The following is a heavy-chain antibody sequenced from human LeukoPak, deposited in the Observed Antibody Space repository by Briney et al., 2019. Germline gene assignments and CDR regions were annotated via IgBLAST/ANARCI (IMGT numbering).Heavy chain of an antibody. D-gene: IGHD3-10*01. V-gene: IGHV3-30*18. CDR1: GFTFSSYA. Sequence: GGSLRLSCAASGFTFSSYAMSWVRRAPGKGLEWVAIISYDGGKKDYADSVKGRFTISRDNSKNTLYLQMNSLRAEDTAVYYCAKVLIWTYGSGNYYKGAFDIWGQGTMVTVFS. CDR2: ISYDGGKK. J-gene: IGHJ3*02. CDR3: AKVLIWTYGSGNYYKGAFDI.